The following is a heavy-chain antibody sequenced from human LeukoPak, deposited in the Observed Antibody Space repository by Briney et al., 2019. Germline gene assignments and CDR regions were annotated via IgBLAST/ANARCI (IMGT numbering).Heavy chain of an antibody. Sequence: GGSLRLSCAASGFTFDDYAMHWVRQAPGKGLEWVSGISWNSGSIGYADSVKVRFTISRDNAKNSLYLKMNSLRAEDTALYYCAKAYYDFWSGYSWPGYFDYWGQGTLVTVSS. CDR3: AKAYYDFWSGYSWPGYFDY. CDR2: ISWNSGSI. J-gene: IGHJ4*02. D-gene: IGHD3-3*01. V-gene: IGHV3-9*01. CDR1: GFTFDDYA.